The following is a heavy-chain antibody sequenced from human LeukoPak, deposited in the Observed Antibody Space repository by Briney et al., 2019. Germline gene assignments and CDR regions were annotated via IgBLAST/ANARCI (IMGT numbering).Heavy chain of an antibody. V-gene: IGHV4-4*02. CDR2: IYHSGTT. Sequence: SGTLSLTCAVCGVSISSSNWWSWVRQPPGRGLEWIGEIYHSGTTNYNPSLKSRVTISVDKSKNQFSLNLTSVTAADTAVYYCARVKYYGSGTYVFDYWGQGTLVTVSS. J-gene: IGHJ4*02. CDR3: ARVKYYGSGTYVFDY. CDR1: GVSISSSNW. D-gene: IGHD3-10*01.